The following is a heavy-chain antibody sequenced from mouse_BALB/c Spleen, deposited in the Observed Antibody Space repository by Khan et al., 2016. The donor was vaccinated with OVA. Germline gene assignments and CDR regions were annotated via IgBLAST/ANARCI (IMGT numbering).Heavy chain of an antibody. Sequence: QVQLKQSGAELAKPGASVKMSCKASGYIFTSYWMHWVKQRPGQGLEWIGYINPATDYTEYNQKFKNKATLTAEKSSSTAYMQLSSLTSEDSAVYYCVNHGSSSAWFTYWGQGTPVTVSA. CDR1: GYIFTSYW. CDR3: VNHGSSSAWFTY. V-gene: IGHV1-7*01. D-gene: IGHD1-1*01. CDR2: INPATDYT. J-gene: IGHJ3*01.